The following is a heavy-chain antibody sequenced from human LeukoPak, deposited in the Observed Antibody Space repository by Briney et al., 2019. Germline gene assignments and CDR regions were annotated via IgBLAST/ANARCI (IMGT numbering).Heavy chain of an antibody. D-gene: IGHD1/OR15-1a*01. V-gene: IGHV4-34*08. CDR3: ARRQYRLNWDKIDS. CDR1: GFTFSTYW. CDR2: MSEGIT. Sequence: GSLRLSCAASGFTFSTYWMSWFRQPPGKGLEWIGEMSEGITNYHPSLQGRVTISIDSSKKQFSLHLASVTGADTAVYYCARRQYRLNWDKIDSWGQGTLVTVSS. J-gene: IGHJ4*02.